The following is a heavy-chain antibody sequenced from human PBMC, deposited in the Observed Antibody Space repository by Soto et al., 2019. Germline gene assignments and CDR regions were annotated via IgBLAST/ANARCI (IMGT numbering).Heavy chain of an antibody. J-gene: IGHJ6*02. CDR3: ARPLYYDFWSGDRTISYDYGMDV. D-gene: IGHD3-3*01. CDR2: IIPIFGTA. CDR1: GGTFSSYA. Sequence: QVQLVQSGAEVKKPGSSVKVSCTASGGTFSSYAISWVRQAPGQGLEWMGGIIPIFGTANYAQKFQGRVTITADESTSPAYMELSSLRSEDTAVYYCARPLYYDFWSGDRTISYDYGMDVWGQGTTVTVSS. V-gene: IGHV1-69*12.